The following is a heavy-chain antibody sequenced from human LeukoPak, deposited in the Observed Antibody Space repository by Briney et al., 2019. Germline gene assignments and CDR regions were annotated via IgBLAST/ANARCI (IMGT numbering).Heavy chain of an antibody. D-gene: IGHD6-13*01. J-gene: IGHJ4*02. CDR2: IKQDGSEK. CDR3: TREAAAGIDY. Sequence: GGSLRLSCAASGFTFSTYWMSGVRQAPGKGLEWVANIKQDGSEKYYLDSVKGRFTISRDNAKNSLYLQMNSLRAEDTAVYFCTREAAAGIDYWGQGTLVTVSS. V-gene: IGHV3-7*01. CDR1: GFTFSTYW.